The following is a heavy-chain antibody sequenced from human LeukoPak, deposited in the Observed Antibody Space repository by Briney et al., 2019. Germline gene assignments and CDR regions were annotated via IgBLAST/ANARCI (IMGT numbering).Heavy chain of an antibody. J-gene: IGHJ6*02. Sequence: GGSLRLPCTASGFTFGDYAMSWVRQAPGKGLEWVGFIRSKAYGGTTEYAASVKGRFTISRDDSKSIAYLQMNSLKTEDTAVYYCTRDGAAAGTSEYYYYGMDVWGQGTTVTVSS. CDR3: TRDGAAAGTSEYYYYGMDV. CDR2: IRSKAYGGTT. CDR1: GFTFGDYA. D-gene: IGHD6-13*01. V-gene: IGHV3-49*04.